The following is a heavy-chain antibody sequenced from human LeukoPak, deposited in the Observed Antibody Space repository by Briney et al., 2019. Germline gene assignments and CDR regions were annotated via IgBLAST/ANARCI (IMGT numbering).Heavy chain of an antibody. J-gene: IGHJ4*02. V-gene: IGHV3-30*03. Sequence: GGSLRLSSAASEFTVSSNYMSWVRQAPGKGLEWVALISYDGSNSYYADSVKGRFTISRDNSKNTLYLQMNSLRAEDTAVYYCAASYYYDSSSYYSPGYWGQGTLVTVSS. CDR1: EFTVSSNY. CDR2: ISYDGSNS. D-gene: IGHD3-22*01. CDR3: AASYYYDSSSYYSPGY.